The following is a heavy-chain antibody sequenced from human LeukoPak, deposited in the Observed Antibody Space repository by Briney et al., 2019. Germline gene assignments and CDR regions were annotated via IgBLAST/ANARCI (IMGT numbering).Heavy chain of an antibody. CDR3: ARLSLAAAGGYYFDY. V-gene: IGHV1-69*13. Sequence: SVKVSCTASGGTFIIYAISWVRQAPGQGLEWMGGIIPIFGTANYAQKFQGRVTITADESTSTAYMELSSLRSEDTAVYYCARLSLAAAGGYYFDYWGQGTLVTVSS. J-gene: IGHJ4*02. CDR2: IIPIFGTA. D-gene: IGHD6-13*01. CDR1: GGTFIIYA.